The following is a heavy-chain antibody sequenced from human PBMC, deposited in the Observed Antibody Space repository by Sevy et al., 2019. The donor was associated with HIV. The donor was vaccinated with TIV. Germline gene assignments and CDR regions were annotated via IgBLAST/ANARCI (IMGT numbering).Heavy chain of an antibody. D-gene: IGHD6-19*01. CDR2: INPNSGGT. CDR1: GYTFTGYY. Sequence: ASVKVSCKASGYTFTGYYMHWVRQAPGQGLEWMGWINPNSGGTNYAQKFQGRVTMTRDTSISTAYMELSRLRSDDTAVYYCARAGWAYYYYGMDVWGQGTTVTVSS. CDR3: ARAGWAYYYYGMDV. J-gene: IGHJ6*02. V-gene: IGHV1-2*02.